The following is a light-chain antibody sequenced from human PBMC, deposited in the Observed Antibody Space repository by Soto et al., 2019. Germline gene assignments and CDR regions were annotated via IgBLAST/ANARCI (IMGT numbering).Light chain of an antibody. J-gene: IGKJ1*01. CDR2: KAS. V-gene: IGKV1-5*03. CDR3: QQYHSYSST. Sequence: DIQMTQSPSTLSAFAGDRVTITCRASQSISRGLAWYQQKPGKAPKLLIHKASSLESGVPSRFSGSGSGTEFTLTISSLQPDDFATYYCQQYHSYSSTFGQGTKVEIK. CDR1: QSISRG.